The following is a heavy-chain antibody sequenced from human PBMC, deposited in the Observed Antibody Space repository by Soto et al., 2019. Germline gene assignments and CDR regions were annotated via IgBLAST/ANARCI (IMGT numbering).Heavy chain of an antibody. J-gene: IGHJ4*02. CDR2: IKSDGSGT. CDR3: ARGDGDRFGGNGYLARH. CDR1: GFTFSSYW. D-gene: IGHD5-18*01. Sequence: EVQLVESGGGSIQPGGSLRLSCVASGFTFSSYWMHWVRQAPGKGLVWVSRIKSDGSGTYYADSVEGRLTISRDNAKKTLYLQISRLRAEETAVYYCARGDGDRFGGNGYLARHWGQGTLVTVSS. V-gene: IGHV3-74*01.